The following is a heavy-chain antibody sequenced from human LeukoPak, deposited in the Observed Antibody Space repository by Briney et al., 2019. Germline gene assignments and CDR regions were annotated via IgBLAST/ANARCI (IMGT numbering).Heavy chain of an antibody. CDR2: IYYSGST. CDR1: GGSISSSSYY. V-gene: IGHV4-39*07. D-gene: IGHD1-26*01. CDR3: ARGGPRPVGATDYFDY. Sequence: SETLSLTCTVSGGSISSSSYYWGWIRQPPGKGLEWTGSIYYSGSTYYNPSLKSRVTISVDTSKNQFSLKLSSVTAADTAVYYCARGGPRPVGATDYFDYWGQGTLVTVSS. J-gene: IGHJ4*02.